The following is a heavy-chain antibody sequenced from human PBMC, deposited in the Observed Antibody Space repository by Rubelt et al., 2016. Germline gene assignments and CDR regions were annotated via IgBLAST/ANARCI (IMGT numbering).Heavy chain of an antibody. V-gene: IGHV3-74*01. CDR2: SNEGGSRT. J-gene: IGHJ3*02. CDR3: ARGDTIFGVVKFYAFDI. Sequence: EVQLVESGGGLVQPGGSLRLSCATSGFTFSSYWMHWVRQTPGKGLVWVSRSNEGGSRTDYADSVRGRFTISRDNAKNTLYLQMNSLRAEDTAVYYCARGDTIFGVVKFYAFDIWGQGTMVTVSS. CDR1: GFTFSSYW. D-gene: IGHD3-3*01.